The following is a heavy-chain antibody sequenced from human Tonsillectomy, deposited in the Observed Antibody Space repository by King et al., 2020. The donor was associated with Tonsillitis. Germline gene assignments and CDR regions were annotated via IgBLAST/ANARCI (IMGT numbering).Heavy chain of an antibody. V-gene: IGHV4-59*01. J-gene: IGHJ3*01. CDR1: GGSISSYH. CDR3: ARGPNGGNLLFHV. D-gene: IGHD4-23*01. CDR2: IFDNGNP. Sequence: VQLQESGPGLVKPSETLSLTCTVSGGSISSYHWSWIRQPPGKGLEGIGYIFDNGNPNYKPSLKSRVTMSVDTSKNQVSLRLRSVTAADTAVYYCARGPNGGNLLFHVWGQGTMVTVSS.